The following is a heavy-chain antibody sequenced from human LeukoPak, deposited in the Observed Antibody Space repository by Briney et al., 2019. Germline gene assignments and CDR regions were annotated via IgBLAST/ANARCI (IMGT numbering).Heavy chain of an antibody. CDR2: IYYSGTT. D-gene: IGHD3-10*01. CDR3: AANSADYNTLGSSYKV. J-gene: IGHJ4*02. V-gene: IGHV4-39*01. Sequence: SETLSLTCTVSGGSISSSSFYWGWIRQPPGRGLEWIGSIYYSGTTYYNPSLKSRVTISVDTSKNQFSLKLSSVTAADTAVYYCAANSADYNTLGSSYKVWGQGTLVTVSS. CDR1: GGSISSSSFY.